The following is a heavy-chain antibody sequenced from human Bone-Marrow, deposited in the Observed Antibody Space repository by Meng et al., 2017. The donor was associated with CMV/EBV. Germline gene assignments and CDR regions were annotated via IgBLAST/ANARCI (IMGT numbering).Heavy chain of an antibody. D-gene: IGHD3-22*01. CDR1: GFTFSTYA. CDR3: AKDRTRGYYEPLYYFDY. J-gene: IGHJ4*02. CDR2: ISSSSSYI. Sequence: GESLKISCAASGFTFSTYAMNWVRQAPGKGLEWVSSISSSSSYIYYADSVKGRFTISRDNAKNSLYLQMNSLRAEDTAVYYCAKDRTRGYYEPLYYFDYWGQGTLVTVSS. V-gene: IGHV3-21*04.